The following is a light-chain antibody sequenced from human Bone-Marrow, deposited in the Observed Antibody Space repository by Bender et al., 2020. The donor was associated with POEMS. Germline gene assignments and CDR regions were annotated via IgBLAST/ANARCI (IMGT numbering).Light chain of an antibody. CDR2: DVT. V-gene: IGLV2-14*03. CDR3: SSYTSTNTVI. Sequence: QSALTQPASVSGSPGQSITISCTGTSSDVGRYNYVSWYQQHPDKAPKLMIYDVTSRPSGVSNRYSGSKSGNTASLTISGLQAEDEADYYCSSYTSTNTVIFGGGTKLTVL. J-gene: IGLJ2*01. CDR1: SSDVGRYNY.